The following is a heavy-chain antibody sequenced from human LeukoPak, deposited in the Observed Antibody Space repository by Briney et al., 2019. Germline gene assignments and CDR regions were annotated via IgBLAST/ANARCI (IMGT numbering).Heavy chain of an antibody. Sequence: SETLSLTCTVSGDSMIDNNFYWGWTRQSPQKGLEWIASIYYNGRSLYNPSLKSRVTISVDTSKNQFSLKLSSVTAADTAVYYCAIRGVVPAASELNWFDPWGQGTLVTVSS. J-gene: IGHJ5*02. V-gene: IGHV4-39*01. CDR3: AIRGVVPAASELNWFDP. CDR2: IYYNGRS. CDR1: GDSMIDNNFY. D-gene: IGHD2-2*01.